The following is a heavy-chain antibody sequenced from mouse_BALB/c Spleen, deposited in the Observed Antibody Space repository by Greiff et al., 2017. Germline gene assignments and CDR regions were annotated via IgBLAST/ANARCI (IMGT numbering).Heavy chain of an antibody. Sequence: EVQGVESGGGLVKPGGSLKLSCAASGFAFSSYDMSWVRQTPEKRLEWVAYISSGGGSTYYPDTVKGRFTISRDNAKNTLYLQMSSLKSEDTAMYYCARSSYGNYNAMDYWGQGTSVTVSS. V-gene: IGHV5-12-1*01. D-gene: IGHD2-10*02. CDR2: ISSGGGST. CDR3: ARSSYGNYNAMDY. CDR1: GFAFSSYD. J-gene: IGHJ4*01.